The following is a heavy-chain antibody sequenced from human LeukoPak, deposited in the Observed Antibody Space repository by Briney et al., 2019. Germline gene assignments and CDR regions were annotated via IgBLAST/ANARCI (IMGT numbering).Heavy chain of an antibody. CDR3: ARDWDGITMVRGPNEPEDY. V-gene: IGHV1-18*01. Sequence: GASVKVSCKASGYTFTSYGISWARQAPGQGLEWMGWISAYNGNTNYAQKLRGRVTMTTDTSTSTAYMELRSLRSDDTAVYYCARDWDGITMVRGPNEPEDYWGQGTLVTVSS. CDR2: ISAYNGNT. CDR1: GYTFTSYG. D-gene: IGHD3-10*01. J-gene: IGHJ4*02.